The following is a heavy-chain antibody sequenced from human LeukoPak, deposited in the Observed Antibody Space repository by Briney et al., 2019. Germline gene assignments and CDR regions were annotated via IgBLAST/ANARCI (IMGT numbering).Heavy chain of an antibody. J-gene: IGHJ4*02. CDR2: ISYDGSNK. Sequence: PGGSLRLSCAASGFTFSSYGMHWVRQAPGKGLEWVAVISYDGSNKYYADSVKGRFTISRDNSKNTLYLQMNSLGAEDTAVYYCAKDPRMTTVAKGDYWGQGTLVTVSS. CDR1: GFTFSSYG. CDR3: AKDPRMTTVAKGDY. D-gene: IGHD4-23*01. V-gene: IGHV3-30*18.